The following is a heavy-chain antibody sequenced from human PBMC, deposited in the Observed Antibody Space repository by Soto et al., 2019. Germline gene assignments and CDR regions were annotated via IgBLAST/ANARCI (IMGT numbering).Heavy chain of an antibody. J-gene: IGHJ5*02. V-gene: IGHV4-34*01. Sequence: SETLSLTCAVYGGSFSGYYWSWIRQPPGKGLEWIGEINHSGSTNYNPSLKSRVTISVDTSKNQFSLKLSSVTAADTAVYYCARKSPPYYYDSSGYKRNWFDPLGQGTLVTVSS. CDR3: ARKSPPYYYDSSGYKRNWFDP. CDR1: GGSFSGYY. CDR2: INHSGST. D-gene: IGHD3-22*01.